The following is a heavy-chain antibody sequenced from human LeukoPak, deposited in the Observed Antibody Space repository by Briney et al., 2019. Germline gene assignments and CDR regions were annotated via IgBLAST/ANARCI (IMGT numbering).Heavy chain of an antibody. Sequence: SETLSLTCTVSGGSISSYYWGWIRQPPGKGLEWIGYIYYSGSTNYNPSLKSRVTISVDTSKNQFSLKLSSVTAADTAVYYCARDHRTSRTGWFDPWGQGTLVTVSS. CDR2: IYYSGST. J-gene: IGHJ5*02. CDR1: GGSISSYY. V-gene: IGHV4-59*01. CDR3: ARDHRTSRTGWFDP. D-gene: IGHD1-1*01.